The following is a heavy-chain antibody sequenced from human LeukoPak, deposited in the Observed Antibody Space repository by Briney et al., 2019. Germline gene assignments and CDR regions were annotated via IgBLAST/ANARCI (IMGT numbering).Heavy chain of an antibody. Sequence: PSESLSLTCTVSGGSISSSSYYWGWIRQPPGKGLEWFVSIYYSGSTYYNPSLKSRGTISVDTSKNQFSLKLSSVTAADTAVYYCARHTVHYYDSSGYSNWGQGTLVTVSS. CDR1: GGSISSSSYY. J-gene: IGHJ4*02. D-gene: IGHD3-22*01. CDR2: IYYSGST. CDR3: ARHTVHYYDSSGYSN. V-gene: IGHV4-39*01.